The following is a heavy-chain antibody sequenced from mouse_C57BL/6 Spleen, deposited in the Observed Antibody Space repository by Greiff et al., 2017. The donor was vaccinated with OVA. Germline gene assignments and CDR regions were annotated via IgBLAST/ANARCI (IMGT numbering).Heavy chain of an antibody. Sequence: VQLQQSGAELVKPGASVKLSCKASGYTFTSYWMHWVKQRPGQGLEWIGMIHPNSGSTNYNEKFKSKATLTVDKSASTAYMQRSSLTSEDAAVYYCACYCGSKDYAMDYWGQGTSVTVSS. CDR3: ACYCGSKDYAMDY. CDR1: GYTFTSYW. D-gene: IGHD1-1*01. CDR2: IHPNSGST. V-gene: IGHV1-64*01. J-gene: IGHJ4*01.